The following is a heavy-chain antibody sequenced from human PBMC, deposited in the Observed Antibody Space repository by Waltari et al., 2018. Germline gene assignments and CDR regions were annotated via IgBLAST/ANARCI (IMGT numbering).Heavy chain of an antibody. CDR2: IYTSGST. CDR1: GGSISSGSYY. Sequence: QVQLQESGPGLVKPSQTLSLTCTVSGGSISSGSYYWSWIRQPAGKGLEWIGRIYTSGSTNYNPSLKSRVTISVDTSKNQFSLKLSSVTAADTAVYYCARGQVTTGWYFDLWGRGTLVTVSS. D-gene: IGHD4-17*01. J-gene: IGHJ2*01. CDR3: ARGQVTTGWYFDL. V-gene: IGHV4-61*02.